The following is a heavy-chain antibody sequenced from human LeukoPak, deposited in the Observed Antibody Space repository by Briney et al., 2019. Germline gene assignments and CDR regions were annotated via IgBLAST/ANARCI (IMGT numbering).Heavy chain of an antibody. CDR3: ARVDTAMVTSPIYYYGMDV. V-gene: IGHV3-30-3*01. CDR2: ISYDGSNK. CDR1: GFTFSSYA. J-gene: IGHJ6*02. D-gene: IGHD5-18*01. Sequence: PGGSLRLSCAASGFTFSSYAMRWVRQAPGKGLEWVAVISYDGSNKYYADSVKGRFTISRDNSKNTLYLQMNSLRAEDTAVYYCARVDTAMVTSPIYYYGMDVWGQGTTVTVSS.